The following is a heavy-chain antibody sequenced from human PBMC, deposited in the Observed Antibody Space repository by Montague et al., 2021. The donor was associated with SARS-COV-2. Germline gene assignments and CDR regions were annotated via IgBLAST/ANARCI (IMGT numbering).Heavy chain of an antibody. Sequence: SETLSLTCTVSGGSICSSSYYWGWIRQPPGKGLEWIGGIYYSGSTYYNPSLKSRVTISVDTSKNQFSLKLSSVTAADTAVYYCARDTRITMIVVVQGYGMDVWGQGTTVTASS. CDR1: GGSICSSSYY. D-gene: IGHD3-22*01. J-gene: IGHJ6*02. CDR3: ARDTRITMIVVVQGYGMDV. CDR2: IYYSGST. V-gene: IGHV4-39*07.